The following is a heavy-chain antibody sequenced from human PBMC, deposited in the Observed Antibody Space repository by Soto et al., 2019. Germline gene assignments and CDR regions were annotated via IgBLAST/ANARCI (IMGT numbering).Heavy chain of an antibody. J-gene: IGHJ3*01. V-gene: IGHV5-51*01. D-gene: IGHD4-17*01. CDR3: TRDLDYGGNSDSIDV. CDR2: IYTGDSDT. CDR1: GYSFTSYW. Sequence: GESLKISCKGSGYSFTSYWIGWVRQVPGKGLEWMGMIYTGDSDTRYSPSFQGQVTISADKSISTAYLQWSSLKASDTAIYYCTRDLDYGGNSDSIDVWGQGTMVTVSS.